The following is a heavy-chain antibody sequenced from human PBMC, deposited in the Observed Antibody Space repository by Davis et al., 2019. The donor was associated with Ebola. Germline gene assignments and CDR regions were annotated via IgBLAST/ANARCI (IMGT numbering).Heavy chain of an antibody. CDR3: ATDRNWDFDY. V-gene: IGHV3-48*02. Sequence: GESLKISCAASGFTFSSYWMSWVRQAPGKGLEWVSYVSDSSTTIYYADSVKGRFTISRDNAKNSLYLQMNSLRDEDTAVYYCATDRNWDFDYWGQGTLVTVSS. CDR1: GFTFSSYW. D-gene: IGHD7-27*01. CDR2: VSDSSTTI. J-gene: IGHJ4*02.